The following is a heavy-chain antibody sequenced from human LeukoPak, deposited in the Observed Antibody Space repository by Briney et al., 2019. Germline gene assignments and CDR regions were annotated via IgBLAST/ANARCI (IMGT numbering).Heavy chain of an antibody. CDR1: QFTFSSYW. V-gene: IGHV3-21*01. CDR3: AKDGSSYPYYYYYGMDV. Sequence: GGSLRLSCAASQFTFSSYWMSWVRQAPGKGLEWVASISSSSSYIYYADSVKGRFTISRDNSKNTLYLQMNSLRAEDTAVYYCAKDGSSYPYYYYYGMDVWGQGTTVTVSS. J-gene: IGHJ6*02. D-gene: IGHD1-26*01. CDR2: ISSSSSYI.